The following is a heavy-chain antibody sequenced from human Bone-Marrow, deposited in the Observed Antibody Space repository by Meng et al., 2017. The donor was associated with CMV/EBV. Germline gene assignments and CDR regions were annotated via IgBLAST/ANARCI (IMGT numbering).Heavy chain of an antibody. CDR1: GFTFSSYS. J-gene: IGHJ4*02. D-gene: IGHD2-2*01. V-gene: IGHV3-21*01. CDR2: ISSSSSYI. Sequence: GGSLRLSCAASGFTFSSYSMNWVRQAPGKGLEWVSSISSSSSYIYYADSVKGRFTISRDNSKNTLYLQMNSLRAEDTAVYYCARGYCSSTSCYSNKANDYWGQGTLVTVSS. CDR3: ARGYCSSTSCYSNKANDY.